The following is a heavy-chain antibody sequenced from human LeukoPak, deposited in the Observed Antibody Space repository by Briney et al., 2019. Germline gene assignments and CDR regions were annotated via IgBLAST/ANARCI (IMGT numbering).Heavy chain of an antibody. CDR1: GGSISSYY. V-gene: IGHV4-59*01. J-gene: IGHJ4*02. CDR2: IYYSGST. D-gene: IGHD5-24*01. Sequence: PSETLSLTCAVSGGSISSYYWSWIRQPPGKGLEWIGYIYYSGSTNYNPSLKSRVTISVDTSKNQFSLKLSSVTAADTAVYYCARWGGDGYASDYWGQGTLVTVSS. CDR3: ARWGGDGYASDY.